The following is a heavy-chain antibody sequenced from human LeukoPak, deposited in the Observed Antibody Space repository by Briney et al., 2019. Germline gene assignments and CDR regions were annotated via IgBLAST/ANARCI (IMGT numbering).Heavy chain of an antibody. CDR1: GFTFSKYA. CDR3: VKYSSGWYYDY. J-gene: IGHJ4*02. Sequence: GGSLRLSCAASGFTFSKYAMHWVRQAPGRGLEYVSAINDNGRSTYYADSVKGRFSISRDNSKSTLYLQMSSLRTEDTAVYYCVKYSSGWYYDYWGQGTLVTVSS. D-gene: IGHD6-19*01. V-gene: IGHV3-64D*09. CDR2: INDNGRST.